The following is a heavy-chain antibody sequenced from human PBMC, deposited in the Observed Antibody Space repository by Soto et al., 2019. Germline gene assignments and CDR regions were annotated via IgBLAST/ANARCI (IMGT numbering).Heavy chain of an antibody. CDR3: ARVLIGSYYDSI. Sequence: ASVKVSCKAPGNRFTRQTFHWVRQAPGQRLEWMGGIIADFGTANYAQKFQGRVTITADESTSTAYMELSSLRSEDTAVYYCARVLIGSYYDSIWGQGTLVTVSS. CDR1: GNRFTRQT. J-gene: IGHJ4*02. D-gene: IGHD3-22*01. CDR2: IIADFGTA. V-gene: IGHV1-69*13.